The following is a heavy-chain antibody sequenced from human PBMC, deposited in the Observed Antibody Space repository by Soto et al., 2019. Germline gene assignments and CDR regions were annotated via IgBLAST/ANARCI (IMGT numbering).Heavy chain of an antibody. Sequence: ASVKVSCKASGGTFSSYAISWVRQAPGQGLEWMGGIIPIFGTANYAQKFQGRVTITADESTSTAYMELSSLRSEDTAVYYCARSPHTSGYYSPLSYYYYYGMDVWGQGTTVTSP. D-gene: IGHD3-22*01. CDR3: ARSPHTSGYYSPLSYYYYYGMDV. J-gene: IGHJ6*02. V-gene: IGHV1-69*13. CDR2: IIPIFGTA. CDR1: GGTFSSYA.